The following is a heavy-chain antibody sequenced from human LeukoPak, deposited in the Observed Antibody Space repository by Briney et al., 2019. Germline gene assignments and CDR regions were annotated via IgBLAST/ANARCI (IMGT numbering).Heavy chain of an antibody. J-gene: IGHJ4*02. Sequence: PGGSLRLSCAASGFTFSSYWMHWVRQAPGKGLVWVSRINSDGSSTSYADSVKGRFTISRDNAKNTLYLQMNCLRAEDTAVYYCARDFGYYDILAADWGQGALVTVSS. CDR3: ARDFGYYDILAAD. V-gene: IGHV3-74*01. CDR2: INSDGSST. D-gene: IGHD3-9*01. CDR1: GFTFSSYW.